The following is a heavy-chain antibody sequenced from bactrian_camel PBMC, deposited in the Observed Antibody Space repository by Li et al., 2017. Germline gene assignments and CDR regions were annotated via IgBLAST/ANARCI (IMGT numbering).Heavy chain of an antibody. V-gene: IGHV3-2*01. CDR3: VRVYSDYTGLDY. Sequence: HVQLVESGGGLVQPGGSLRLSCAASGFTFSSFYMSWVRQGPGKGLEWVSSVYSDGSRTYYADSVKGRFTISKDNAKNTLYLQMNGLKPEDTAKYTCVRVYSDYTGLDYWGQGTQVTVS. CDR2: VYSDGSRT. J-gene: IGHJ4*01. CDR1: GFTFSSFY. D-gene: IGHD4*01.